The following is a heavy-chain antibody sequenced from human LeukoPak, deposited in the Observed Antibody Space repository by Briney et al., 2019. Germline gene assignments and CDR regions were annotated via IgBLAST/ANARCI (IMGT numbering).Heavy chain of an antibody. CDR1: GFTFSRYA. V-gene: IGHV3-64D*06. CDR3: VKDLGVPTNLFLDY. Sequence: GGSLRLSCSASGFTFSRYAMHWVRQAPGKGLEYVSAISSNGGSTYYADSVKGRFTISRDNSKNTLYLQMSSLRAEDTAVYYCVKDLGVPTNLFLDYWGQGTLVTVSS. J-gene: IGHJ4*02. D-gene: IGHD3-3*01. CDR2: ISSNGGST.